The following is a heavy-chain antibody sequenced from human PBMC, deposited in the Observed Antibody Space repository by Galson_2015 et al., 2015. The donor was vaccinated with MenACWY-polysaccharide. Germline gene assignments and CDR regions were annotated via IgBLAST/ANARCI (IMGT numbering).Heavy chain of an antibody. Sequence: SLRLSCAASGFTFSSYAMHWVRQAPGKGLEWVAVISYDGSNRYYADSVKGRFTISRDNSKNTLYLQMNSLRAEDTAVYYCARDLTENLVVLLHWGQGTLVTVSS. J-gene: IGHJ4*02. CDR2: ISYDGSNR. V-gene: IGHV3-30-3*01. CDR3: ARDLTENLVVLLH. CDR1: GFTFSSYA. D-gene: IGHD2-15*01.